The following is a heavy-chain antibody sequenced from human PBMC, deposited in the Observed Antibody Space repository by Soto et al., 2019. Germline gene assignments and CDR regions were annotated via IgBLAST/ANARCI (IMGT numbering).Heavy chain of an antibody. CDR1: GYTFTSYD. D-gene: IGHD6-6*01. V-gene: IGHV1-8*01. Sequence: QVQLVQSGAEVKKPGASVKVSCKASGYTFTSYDINWVRQATGQGLEWMGWMNPNSGNTGYAQKFQGRVTMTRNTSISTAYMELSSLRSDDTVVYYCAGPHSSSDAFDIWGQGTMVTVSS. CDR2: MNPNSGNT. CDR3: AGPHSSSDAFDI. J-gene: IGHJ3*02.